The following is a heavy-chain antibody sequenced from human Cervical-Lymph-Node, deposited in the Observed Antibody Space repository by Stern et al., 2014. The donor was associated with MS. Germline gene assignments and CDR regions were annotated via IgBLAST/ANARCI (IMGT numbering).Heavy chain of an antibody. D-gene: IGHD3-10*01. V-gene: IGHV3-30-3*01. CDR2: VSYDGTQR. CDR1: GFTFSTYA. CDR3: ARGGRGVGLEY. J-gene: IGHJ4*02. Sequence: QLVQSGGGVVQPGRSLSLSCVASGFTFSTYAMHWVRQAPGKGLEWVAFVSYDGTQRNSTDSVKARFTISRDNSKNTLYLHMNSLRDEDTAVYFCARGGRGVGLEYWGQGALVTVSS.